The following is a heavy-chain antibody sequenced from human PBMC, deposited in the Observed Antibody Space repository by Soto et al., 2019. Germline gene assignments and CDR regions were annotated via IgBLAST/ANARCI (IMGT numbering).Heavy chain of an antibody. J-gene: IGHJ4*02. D-gene: IGHD5-12*01. CDR3: ARGSIESGYDYRGMRRFGY. CDR1: GGSFSGYY. Sequence: QVQLQQWGAGLLKPSETLSLTCAVYGGSFSGYYWSWIRQPPGKGLEWIGEINHSGSTNYNPSLKSRVTISVDTSKNQFSLKLSSVTAADTAVYYCARGSIESGYDYRGMRRFGYWGQGTLVTVSS. CDR2: INHSGST. V-gene: IGHV4-34*01.